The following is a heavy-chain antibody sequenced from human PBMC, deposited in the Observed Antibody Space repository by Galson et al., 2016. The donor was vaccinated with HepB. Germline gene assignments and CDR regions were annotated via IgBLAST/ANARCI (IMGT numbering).Heavy chain of an antibody. CDR3: ARDATSRATHATFYM. D-gene: IGHD1-1*01. J-gene: IGHJ3*02. V-gene: IGHV4-4*02. CDR1: SDSLSTSDW. CDR2: INDGGTT. Sequence: SETLSLTCTVSSDSLSTSDWWSWVRQSPRKGLEWIGEINDGGTTNYNPSLEGRVTISVDTSKNQFSLRLTSVTAADTAVYYCARDATSRATHATFYMWGQGTVVTVSS.